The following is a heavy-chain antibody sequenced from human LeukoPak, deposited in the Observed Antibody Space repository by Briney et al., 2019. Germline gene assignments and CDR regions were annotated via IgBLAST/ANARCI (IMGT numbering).Heavy chain of an antibody. Sequence: GGSLRLSCAASGFTFSSYGMHWVRQAPGKGLEWVAVIWYDGSNKYYADSVKDRFTISRDNSKNTLYLQMNSLRAEDTAVYYCARSPPGIAAAGTGIDYWGQGTLVTVSS. CDR1: GFTFSSYG. CDR3: ARSPPGIAAAGTGIDY. CDR2: IWYDGSNK. J-gene: IGHJ4*02. V-gene: IGHV3-33*01. D-gene: IGHD6-13*01.